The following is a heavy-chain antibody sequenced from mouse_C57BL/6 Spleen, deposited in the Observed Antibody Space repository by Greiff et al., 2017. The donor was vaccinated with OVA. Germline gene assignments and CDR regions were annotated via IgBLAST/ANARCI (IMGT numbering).Heavy chain of an antibody. D-gene: IGHD1-1*01. V-gene: IGHV1-19*01. CDR1: GYTFTDYY. CDR3: ARRDYYGSSYEGYFDV. J-gene: IGHJ1*03. Sequence: VQLKQSGPVLVKPGASVKMSCKASGYTFTDYYMNWVKQSHGKSLEWIGVINPYNGGTSYNQKFKGKATLTVDKSSSTAYMELNSLTSEDSAVYYCARRDYYGSSYEGYFDVWGTGTTVTVSS. CDR2: INPYNGGT.